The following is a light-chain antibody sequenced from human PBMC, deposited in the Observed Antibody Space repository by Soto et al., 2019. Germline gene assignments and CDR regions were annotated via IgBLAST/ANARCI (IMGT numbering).Light chain of an antibody. CDR3: QQDENSPIT. Sequence: IVLTKSPVTLSLSPGERAPLSCRASESIGTNLAWYQQKPGQAPRLLIYGASSRATGIPDRFSGTGSETDFTLTINRLEPEDFAVYYCQQDENSPITFGQGSRLEIK. V-gene: IGKV3-20*01. J-gene: IGKJ5*01. CDR1: ESIGTN. CDR2: GAS.